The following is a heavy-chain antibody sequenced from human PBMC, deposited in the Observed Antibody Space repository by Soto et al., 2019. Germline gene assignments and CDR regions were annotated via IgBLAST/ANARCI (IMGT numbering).Heavy chain of an antibody. CDR1: GGSISSGGYY. D-gene: IGHD3-10*01. Sequence: TLSLTCTVSGGSISSGGYYWSWIRQHPGKGLEWIAYIYYSGSTYYNPSLKSRITISVDTPKNQFSLKLSSVTAADTAVYYCARSYYYGSGTLGPTGYWGQGTLVTVSS. CDR3: ARSYYYGSGTLGPTGY. CDR2: IYYSGST. V-gene: IGHV4-31*03. J-gene: IGHJ4*02.